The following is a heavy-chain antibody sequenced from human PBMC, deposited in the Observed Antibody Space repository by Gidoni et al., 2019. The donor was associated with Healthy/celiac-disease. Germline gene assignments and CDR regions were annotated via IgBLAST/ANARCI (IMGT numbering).Heavy chain of an antibody. CDR2: IYYSGST. CDR3: ARAKFTYDYGDFFDY. Sequence: QVQLQESGPGLVKPSQTLSLTCTVSGGSLSSGDYYWSWIRQPPGKGLEWIGYIYYSGSTYYNPSLKSRVTISVDTSKNQFSLKLSSVTAADTAVYYCARAKFTYDYGDFFDYWGQGTLVTVSS. V-gene: IGHV4-30-4*01. D-gene: IGHD4-17*01. CDR1: GGSLSSGDYY. J-gene: IGHJ4*02.